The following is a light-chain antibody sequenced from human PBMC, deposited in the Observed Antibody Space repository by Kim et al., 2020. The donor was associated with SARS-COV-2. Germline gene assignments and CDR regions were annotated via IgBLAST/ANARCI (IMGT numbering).Light chain of an antibody. J-gene: IGKJ1*01. CDR3: LQFNEWPRT. Sequence: EIVLTQSPATLSGSPGERATLSCRASQSVRSNLAWFQQKPGQAPRLLIDDASTRATGIPARFSGSGSGTEFTLTINSLQSEDSAVYYCLQFNEWPRTFGQGTKVDIK. CDR1: QSVRSN. V-gene: IGKV3-15*01. CDR2: DAS.